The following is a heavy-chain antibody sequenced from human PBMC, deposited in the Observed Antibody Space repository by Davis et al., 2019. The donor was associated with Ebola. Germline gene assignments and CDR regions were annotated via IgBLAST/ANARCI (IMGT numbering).Heavy chain of an antibody. J-gene: IGHJ5*02. V-gene: IGHV1-69*10. Sequence: SVKVSCKASGYTFTSYAISWVRQAPGQGLEWMGRHIPFLGIANYAQKFQGRVTITADKSTSTAYTELSSLRSEDTAVYYCAKSPGAVAYNWFDPWGQGTLVTVSS. CDR1: GYTFTSYA. CDR3: AKSPGAVAYNWFDP. CDR2: HIPFLGIA. D-gene: IGHD6-19*01.